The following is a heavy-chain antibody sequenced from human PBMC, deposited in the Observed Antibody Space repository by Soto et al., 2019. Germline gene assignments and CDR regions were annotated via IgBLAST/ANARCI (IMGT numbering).Heavy chain of an antibody. D-gene: IGHD2-15*01. CDR1: GFTFSNAW. J-gene: IGHJ6*03. CDR2: IKSKTDGGTT. V-gene: IGHV3-15*01. CDR3: KFGGSPSPGRFVGYYYMDV. Sequence: GGSLRLSCAASGFTFSNAWMSWVRQAPGKGLEWVGRIKSKTDGGTTDYAAPVKGRFTISREDSKNTLYLQMNSLKTEDTAVYYCKFGGSPSPGRFVGYYYMDVWGKGTLVTVSS.